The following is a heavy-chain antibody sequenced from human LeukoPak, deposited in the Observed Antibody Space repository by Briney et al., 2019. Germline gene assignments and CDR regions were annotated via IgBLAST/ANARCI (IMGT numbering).Heavy chain of an antibody. J-gene: IGHJ4*02. Sequence: PGGSLRLSCAASRFTFSSYAMSWVRQAPGKGLEWVAVISYDGSNKYYADSVKGRFTISRDNSKNTLYLQMNSLRAEDTAVYYCAKGLHNENSGYQYYFDYWGQGTLVTVSS. D-gene: IGHD5-12*01. CDR3: AKGLHNENSGYQYYFDY. CDR1: RFTFSSYA. CDR2: ISYDGSNK. V-gene: IGHV3-30*18.